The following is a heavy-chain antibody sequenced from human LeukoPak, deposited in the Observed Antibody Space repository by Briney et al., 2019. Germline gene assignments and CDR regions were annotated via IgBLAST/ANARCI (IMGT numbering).Heavy chain of an antibody. J-gene: IGHJ5*02. V-gene: IGHV1-69*13. Sequence: VASVKVSCKASGGTFSSYAISWVRQAPGQGLEWMGGIIPIFGTANYAQKFQGRVTITADESTSTAYMELSSLRSEDTAVYYCARLGPFYDSSSYGDYNWFDPWGQGALDTVSS. CDR3: ARLGPFYDSSSYGDYNWFDP. CDR1: GGTFSSYA. CDR2: IIPIFGTA. D-gene: IGHD3-22*01.